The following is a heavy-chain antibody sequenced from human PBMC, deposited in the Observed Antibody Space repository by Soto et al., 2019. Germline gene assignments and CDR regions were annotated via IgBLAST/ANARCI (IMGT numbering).Heavy chain of an antibody. D-gene: IGHD1-26*01. CDR3: ARHKKWAEQGWFDP. V-gene: IGHV4-61*07. J-gene: IGHJ5*02. CDR2: IHSSGTT. Sequence: WTWIRQSPGKGLEWIGYIHSSGTTTCNPSLKSRVTISIDTSKNQVYLRVTSVTAADTAIYYCARHKKWAEQGWFDPWGQGTQVTVSS.